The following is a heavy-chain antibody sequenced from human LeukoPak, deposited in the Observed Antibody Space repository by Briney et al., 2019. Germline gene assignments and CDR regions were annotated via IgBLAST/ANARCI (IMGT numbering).Heavy chain of an antibody. CDR1: GFTFSSSN. CDR3: EREWFGESN. CDR2: ISYDGTKT. J-gene: IGHJ4*02. V-gene: IGHV3-30*04. Sequence: GGSLRLSCAPSGFTFSSSNMHWVRQSPGKGLEWLALISYDGTKTYYAESVKGRFTVSRDNPKNTLFLQMDSLTAEDTAIYYCEREWFGESNWGQGARVTVSS. D-gene: IGHD3-10*01.